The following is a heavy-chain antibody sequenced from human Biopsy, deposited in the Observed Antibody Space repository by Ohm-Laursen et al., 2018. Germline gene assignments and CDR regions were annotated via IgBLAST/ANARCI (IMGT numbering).Heavy chain of an antibody. CDR1: GDSISSYY. CDR2: VYYTGST. D-gene: IGHD3-22*01. CDR3: ARDRGYYSDRTVPGYFDL. J-gene: IGHJ2*01. Sequence: SQTLSLTYTVSGDSISSYYWSWIRQPPGKGLQWIGYVYYTGSTDYNPSLQSRVTISVDTSKNHFSLRLRSVTPADTAIYYCARDRGYYSDRTVPGYFDLRGRGTLVTVSS. V-gene: IGHV4-59*01.